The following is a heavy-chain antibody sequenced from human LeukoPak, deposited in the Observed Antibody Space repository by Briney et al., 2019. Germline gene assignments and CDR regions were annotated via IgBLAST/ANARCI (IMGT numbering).Heavy chain of an antibody. CDR1: GGSISSYY. Sequence: SETLSLTCTVSGGSISSYYWSWIRQPPGKGLEWIGYIYYSGSTNYNPSLKSRVTISVDTSKNQFSLKLSSVTAADTAVYYCARVQAYGGKGYFAYCGQRTLVTVSS. J-gene: IGHJ4*02. D-gene: IGHD4-23*01. CDR3: ARVQAYGGKGYFAY. V-gene: IGHV4-59*01. CDR2: IYYSGST.